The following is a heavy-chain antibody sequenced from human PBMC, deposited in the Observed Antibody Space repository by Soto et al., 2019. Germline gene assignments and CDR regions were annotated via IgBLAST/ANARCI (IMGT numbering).Heavy chain of an antibody. CDR1: GFTFSSYS. CDR3: ARDIGCSGGSCYYYGMDV. D-gene: IGHD2-15*01. J-gene: IGHJ6*02. V-gene: IGHV3-48*02. Sequence: EVPLVESGGGLVQPGGSLRLSCAASGFTFSSYSMNWVCQAPGKGLEWVSYISSSSSTIYYADSVKGRFTISRDNAKNSLYLQMNSLRDEDTAVYYCARDIGCSGGSCYYYGMDVWGQGTTVTVSS. CDR2: ISSSSSTI.